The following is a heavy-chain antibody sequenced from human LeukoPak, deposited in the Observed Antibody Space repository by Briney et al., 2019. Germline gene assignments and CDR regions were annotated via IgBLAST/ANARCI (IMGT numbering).Heavy chain of an antibody. CDR1: GGSFSGYY. CDR2: INHSGST. D-gene: IGHD3-3*01. J-gene: IGHJ3*02. V-gene: IGHV4-34*01. CDR3: ARGRTIFGVVIIRAHQLDALDI. Sequence: SEILSLTCAVYGGSFSGYYWSWIRQPPGKGLEWIGEINHSGSTNYNPSLKSRVTISVDTSKNQFSLKLSSVTAADTAVYYCARGRTIFGVVIIRAHQLDALDIWGQGTMVTVSS.